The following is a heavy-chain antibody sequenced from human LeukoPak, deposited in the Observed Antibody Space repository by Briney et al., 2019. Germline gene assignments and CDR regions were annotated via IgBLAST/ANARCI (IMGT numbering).Heavy chain of an antibody. CDR2: ISAYNGNT. Sequence: ASVKVSCKASGYTFTSYGISWVRQAPGQGLEWMGWISAYNGNTNYAQKLQGRVTITTDTSTSTAYMELRSLRSDDTAVYYCARGLRYYGSGSFFDYWGQGTLVTVSS. D-gene: IGHD3-10*01. V-gene: IGHV1-18*01. J-gene: IGHJ4*02. CDR1: GYTFTSYG. CDR3: ARGLRYYGSGSFFDY.